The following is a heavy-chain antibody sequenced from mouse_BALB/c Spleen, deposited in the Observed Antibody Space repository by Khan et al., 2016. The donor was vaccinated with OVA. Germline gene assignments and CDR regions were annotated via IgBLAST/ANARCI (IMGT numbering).Heavy chain of an antibody. J-gene: IGHJ1*01. D-gene: IGHD2-12*01. Sequence: QIQLVQSGPELKKPGETVKISCKASGYTFTNYGVNWVKQTPGKGLKWMGWINTYTGEPTYADDFKGRFVFSLETSASTAYLQLNNLKNEDTASYCCARKNYSYDRYFDVWGAGTTVTVSS. CDR3: ARKNYSYDRYFDV. V-gene: IGHV9-3-1*01. CDR1: GYTFTNYG. CDR2: INTYTGEP.